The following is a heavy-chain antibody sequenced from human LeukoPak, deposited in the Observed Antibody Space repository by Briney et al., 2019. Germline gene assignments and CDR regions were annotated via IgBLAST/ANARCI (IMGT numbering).Heavy chain of an antibody. CDR2: IIPIFGTA. D-gene: IGHD4-17*01. CDR1: GGTFSSYA. CDR3: ALVGPGYYGDPTYYYYGMDV. V-gene: IGHV1-69*13. Sequence: SVKVSCKASGGTFSSYAISWVRQAPGQGLEWMGGIIPIFGTANYAQKFQGRVTITADESTSTAYMELSSLRSEDTAVYYCALVGPGYYGDPTYYYYGMDVWGQGTTVTVSS. J-gene: IGHJ6*02.